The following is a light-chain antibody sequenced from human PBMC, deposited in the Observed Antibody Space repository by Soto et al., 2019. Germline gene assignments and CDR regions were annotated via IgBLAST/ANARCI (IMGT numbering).Light chain of an antibody. J-gene: IGKJ5*01. Sequence: ELVLTQSPGTLSLSPGERATLSCRASQSVSSIYLGWYQQKPGQAPRLLIYGASSRATGIPDRFSGSGSGTDFTLTISRLEPEDFAVYYCQQYGSSLITFGQGTRLEIK. CDR2: GAS. CDR3: QQYGSSLIT. V-gene: IGKV3-20*01. CDR1: QSVSSIY.